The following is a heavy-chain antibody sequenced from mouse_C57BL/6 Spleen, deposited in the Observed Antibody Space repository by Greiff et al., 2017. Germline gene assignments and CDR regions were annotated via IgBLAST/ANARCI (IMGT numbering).Heavy chain of an antibody. CDR3: ARGGPYGNYPYYAMDY. CDR2: INPSNGGT. D-gene: IGHD2-1*01. J-gene: IGHJ4*01. CDR1: GYTFTGYW. Sequence: QVQLQQPGTELVKPGASVKLSCKASGYTFTGYWMHWVKQRPGQGLEWIGNINPSNGGTNYNEKFKSKATLTVDKSSSTAYMQLSSLTSEDSAVYYCARGGPYGNYPYYAMDYWGQGTSVTVSS. V-gene: IGHV1-53*01.